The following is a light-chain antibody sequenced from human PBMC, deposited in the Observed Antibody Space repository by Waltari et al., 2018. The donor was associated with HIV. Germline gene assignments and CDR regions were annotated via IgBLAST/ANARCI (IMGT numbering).Light chain of an antibody. V-gene: IGKV4-1*01. CDR2: WAS. Sequence: DIVMTQSPASLAVSLVDRATINCKSNRSIFYSPKTKNYLAWYQQKSGQAPTLLISWASNRQSGVPQRFSGSGSETDFTLTIGSLQAADVAVYYCQQYFTVPYTFGQGTKLEIK. CDR1: RSIFYSPKTKNY. J-gene: IGKJ2*01. CDR3: QQYFTVPYT.